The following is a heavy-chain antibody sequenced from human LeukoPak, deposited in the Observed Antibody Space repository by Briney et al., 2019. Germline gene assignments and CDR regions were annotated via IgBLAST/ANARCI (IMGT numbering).Heavy chain of an antibody. CDR1: GYTFTGYY. V-gene: IGHV1-18*04. D-gene: IGHD6-19*01. CDR3: ARALAGTFWADWSEYDY. J-gene: IGHJ4*02. Sequence: GASVKVSCKASGYTFTGYYMHWVRQAPGQGLEWMGWISVYNGNTNCAQKFQGRVTMTTDTSTSTAYMELRSLRSDDTAVYYCARALAGTFWADWSEYDYWGQGTLVTVSS. CDR2: ISVYNGNT.